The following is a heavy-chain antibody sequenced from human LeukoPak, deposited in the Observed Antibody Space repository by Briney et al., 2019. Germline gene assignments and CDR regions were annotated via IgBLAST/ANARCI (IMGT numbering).Heavy chain of an antibody. CDR2: ISYDGSNK. V-gene: IGHV3-30*18. Sequence: QPGGSLRLPCAASGFTFSSYGMHWVRQAPGKGLEWVAVISYDGSNKYYADSVKGRFTISRDNSKNTLYLQMNSLRAEDTAVYYCAKSDYGSGSYSFYDYWGQGTLVTVSS. CDR3: AKSDYGSGSYSFYDY. J-gene: IGHJ4*02. CDR1: GFTFSSYG. D-gene: IGHD3-10*01.